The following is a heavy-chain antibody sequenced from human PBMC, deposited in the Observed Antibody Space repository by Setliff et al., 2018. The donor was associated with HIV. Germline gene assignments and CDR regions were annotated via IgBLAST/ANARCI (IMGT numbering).Heavy chain of an antibody. D-gene: IGHD2-8*02. CDR2: INSDGSST. V-gene: IGHV3-74*01. Sequence: GGSLRLSCAASGFTFSSYWMHWVRQAPGKGLVWVSRINSDGSSTSYADSVKGRFTISRDNSKNSLYLQMSSLRDEDTAVYYCATARPRHLVSTNPPYYFDYWGQGTLVTVSS. CDR1: GFTFSSYW. J-gene: IGHJ4*02. CDR3: ATARPRHLVSTNPPYYFDY.